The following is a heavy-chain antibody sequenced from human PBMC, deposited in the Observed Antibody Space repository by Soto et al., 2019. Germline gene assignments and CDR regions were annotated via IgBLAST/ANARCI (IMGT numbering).Heavy chain of an antibody. V-gene: IGHV1-69*13. J-gene: IGHJ5*02. CDR1: GGTFSSYA. D-gene: IGHD2-2*01. Sequence: GASVKVSCKASGGTFSSYAISWVRQAPGQGLEWMGGIIPIFGTANYAQKFQGGVTITADESTSTAYMELSSLRSEDTAVYYCARLVVPAANWFDPWGQGTLVTVSS. CDR3: ARLVVPAANWFDP. CDR2: IIPIFGTA.